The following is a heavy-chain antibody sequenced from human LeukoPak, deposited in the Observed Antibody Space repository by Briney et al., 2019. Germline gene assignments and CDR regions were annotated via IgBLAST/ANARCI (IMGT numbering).Heavy chain of an antibody. CDR3: ARDTALVTAPVYYGMDV. Sequence: ASVKVSCKACGYTFTSYSMHWVRQAPGQGLEWMGIINPSGGSTSYAQKFQGRVTMTRDTSTSTVYMELSSLKSEDTAVYYCARDTALVTAPVYYGMDVWGQGTTVTASS. V-gene: IGHV1-46*01. CDR1: GYTFTSYS. J-gene: IGHJ6*02. D-gene: IGHD5-18*01. CDR2: INPSGGST.